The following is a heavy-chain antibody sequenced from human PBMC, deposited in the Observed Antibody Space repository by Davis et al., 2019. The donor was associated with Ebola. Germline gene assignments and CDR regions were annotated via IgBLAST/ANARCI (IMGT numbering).Heavy chain of an antibody. CDR2: VIPILGTA. D-gene: IGHD3-22*01. V-gene: IGHV1-69*13. J-gene: IGHJ4*02. CDR3: ARDRYYDSRGSLSDY. Sequence: AASVKVSCKASGSTFRSYAISWVRQAPGQGLEWMGGVIPILGTANYAQKFQGRVTITADESTSTAYMELSSLRSEDTAVYYCARDRYYDSRGSLSDYWGQGTLVTVSS. CDR1: GSTFRSYA.